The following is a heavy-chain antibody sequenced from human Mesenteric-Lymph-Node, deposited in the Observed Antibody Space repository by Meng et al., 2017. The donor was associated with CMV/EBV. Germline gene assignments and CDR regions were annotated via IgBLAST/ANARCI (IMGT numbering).Heavy chain of an antibody. Sequence: GESLKISCAASGFTFSSYSMNWVRQAPGKGLEWVSSISSSSSYIYYADSVKGRFTISRDNAKNSLYLQMNSLRAEDMALYYCAKGDTAVAANYFDYWGQGTLVTVSS. CDR1: GFTFSSYS. CDR3: AKGDTAVAANYFDY. D-gene: IGHD6-19*01. V-gene: IGHV3-21*04. CDR2: ISSSSSYI. J-gene: IGHJ4*02.